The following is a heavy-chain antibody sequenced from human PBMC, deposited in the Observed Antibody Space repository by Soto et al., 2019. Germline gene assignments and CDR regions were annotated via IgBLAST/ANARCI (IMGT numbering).Heavy chain of an antibody. D-gene: IGHD6-6*01. V-gene: IGHV3-30-3*01. CDR1: GFTFSSYA. J-gene: IGHJ4*02. CDR3: ARDKAIAARLLDY. Sequence: QVQLVESGGGVVQPGRSLRLSCAASGFTFSSYAMHWVRQAPGKGLEWVAVISYDGSNKYYADSVKGRFTISRDNSKNTLYLQMNSLRAEDTAVYYWARDKAIAARLLDYWGQGTLVTVSS. CDR2: ISYDGSNK.